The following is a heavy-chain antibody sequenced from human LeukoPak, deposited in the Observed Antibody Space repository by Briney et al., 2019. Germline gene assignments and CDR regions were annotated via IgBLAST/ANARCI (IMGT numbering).Heavy chain of an antibody. CDR1: GGSISSYY. CDR3: ARGDYYDSSGYFDY. D-gene: IGHD3-22*01. CDR2: IYYSGST. V-gene: IGHV4-59*01. J-gene: IGHJ4*02. Sequence: SETLSLSCTVSGGSISSYYWSWIRQPPGKGLEWIGYIYYSGSTNYNPSLKSRVTILVDTSKNQFSLKLSSVTAADTAVYYCARGDYYDSSGYFDYWGQGTLVTVSS.